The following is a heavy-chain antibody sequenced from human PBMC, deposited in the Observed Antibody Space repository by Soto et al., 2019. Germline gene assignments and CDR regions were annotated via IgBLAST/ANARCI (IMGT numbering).Heavy chain of an antibody. V-gene: IGHV1-18*01. CDR2: ISAHNGNT. CDR1: GYAFTTYG. Sequence: QVHLVQSGAEVKKPGASVKVSCKGSGYAFTTYGITWVRQAPGQGLEWMGWISAHNGNTNYAQKLQGRVTVTRDTTTSTASMELRSLRYDDTAVDFCARGRYGDYWGQGALVTVSS. CDR3: ARGRYGDY. D-gene: IGHD1-1*01. J-gene: IGHJ4*02.